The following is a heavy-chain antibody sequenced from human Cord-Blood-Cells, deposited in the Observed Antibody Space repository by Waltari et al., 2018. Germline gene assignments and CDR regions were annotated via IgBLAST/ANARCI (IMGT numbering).Heavy chain of an antibody. D-gene: IGHD3-10*01. Sequence: QVQLQQWGAGLLKPSETLSLTCAVYGGSFSGYSWSWTRQPPGKGLAWIGEINHSGSTNYNPSLKSRVTISVDTSKNQFSLKLSSVTAADTAVYYCASGEGSGSYFDPWGQGTLVTVSS. V-gene: IGHV4-34*01. J-gene: IGHJ5*02. CDR2: INHSGST. CDR3: ASGEGSGSYFDP. CDR1: GGSFSGYS.